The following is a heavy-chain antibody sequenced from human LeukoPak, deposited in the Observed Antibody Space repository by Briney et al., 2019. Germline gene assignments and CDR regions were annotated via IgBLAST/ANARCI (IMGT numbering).Heavy chain of an antibody. CDR1: GGSISSGGYY. D-gene: IGHD6-13*01. V-gene: IGHV4-30-2*01. Sequence: SETLSLTCTVSGGSISSGGYYWSWIRQPPGKGLEWIGYIYHSGSTYYNPSLKSRVTISVDRSKNQFSLKLSSVTAADTAVYYCARGGGPAAGYFDYWGQGTLVTVSS. CDR2: IYHSGST. CDR3: ARGGGPAAGYFDY. J-gene: IGHJ4*02.